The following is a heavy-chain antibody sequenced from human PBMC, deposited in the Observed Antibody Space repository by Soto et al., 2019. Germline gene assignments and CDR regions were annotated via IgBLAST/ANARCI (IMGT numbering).Heavy chain of an antibody. V-gene: IGHV4-34*01. CDR1: GGSFSGYS. CDR2: INHGGSA. D-gene: IGHD3-9*01. Sequence: PSETLSLTCAVYGGSFSGYSWSWIRQPPGKGLEWIGEINHGGSAKYNPSLKSRVTISLDTSKNQFSLKLSSVTAADTAVYYCARGTLLLRYFDWLSIFDYWGQGTLVTVSS. J-gene: IGHJ4*02. CDR3: ARGTLLLRYFDWLSIFDY.